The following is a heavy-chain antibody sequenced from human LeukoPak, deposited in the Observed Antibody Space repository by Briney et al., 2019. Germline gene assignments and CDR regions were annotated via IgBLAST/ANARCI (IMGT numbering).Heavy chain of an antibody. CDR3: ARDGGYCSSTSCLYYFDY. CDR2: IKQDGSEK. Sequence: PGGSLRLSCAASGFTFSSYWMSWVRHAPGKGLEWVANIKQDGSEKYYVDSVKGRFTISRDNAKNSLYLQMNSLRAEDTAVYYCARDGGYCSSTSCLYYFDYWGQGTLVTVSS. J-gene: IGHJ4*02. V-gene: IGHV3-7*01. D-gene: IGHD2-2*03. CDR1: GFTFSSYW.